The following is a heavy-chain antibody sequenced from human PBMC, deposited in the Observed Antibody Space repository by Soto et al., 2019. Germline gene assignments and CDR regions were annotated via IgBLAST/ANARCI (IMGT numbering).Heavy chain of an antibody. CDR1: GVACSSYA. V-gene: IGHV1-69*13. J-gene: IGHJ6*02. CDR2: IIPIFGTA. Sequence: SLKVSWKASGVACSSYAISWVRQAPGQGLEGMGGIIPIFGTANYAQKFQGRVTITADESTSTAYMELSSLRSEDTAVYYCARDDCSGGSCYYYYGMDVWGQGTTVTVSS. D-gene: IGHD2-15*01. CDR3: ARDDCSGGSCYYYYGMDV.